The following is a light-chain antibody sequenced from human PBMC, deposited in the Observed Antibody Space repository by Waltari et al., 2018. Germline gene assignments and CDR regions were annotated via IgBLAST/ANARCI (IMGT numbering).Light chain of an antibody. CDR1: QSIRRY. CDR3: QNHERLPAM. J-gene: IGKJ1*01. CDR2: AAS. V-gene: IGKV3-20*01. Sequence: EIVLTQSPGTLSLSPGERATLSCRARQSIRRYLAWYQPTPGQAPRLLIYAASSRAPGIPDRFSGSGSGKDFSLTISRLEPEDFAVYYCQNHERLPAMFGQGTKVEIK.